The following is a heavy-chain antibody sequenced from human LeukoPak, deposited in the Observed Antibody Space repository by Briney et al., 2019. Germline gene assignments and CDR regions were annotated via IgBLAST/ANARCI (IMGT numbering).Heavy chain of an antibody. CDR1: GYIFTGYY. Sequence: GASVKVSCKASGYIFTGYYLFWVRQAPGQGLEWMGWINHNGGATRYAQKFQGRVTLTCDTSIRTTYMELSSLTSDDTAVYYCARDERYSDADHHYPDLGYWGQGTLVTVSS. CDR2: INHNGGAT. D-gene: IGHD3-16*01. CDR3: ARDERYSDADHHYPDLGY. J-gene: IGHJ4*02. V-gene: IGHV1-2*02.